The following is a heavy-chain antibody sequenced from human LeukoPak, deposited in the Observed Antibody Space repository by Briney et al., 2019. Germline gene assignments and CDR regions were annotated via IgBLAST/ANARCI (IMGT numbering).Heavy chain of an antibody. CDR2: IYYSGST. V-gene: IGHV4-39*07. CDR1: GASINSAPFF. CDR3: ARDKRGYYDSSGPLGSGGFDP. J-gene: IGHJ5*02. Sequence: SETLSLTCTVSGASINSAPFFWGWVRQPPGKGLEWIGSIYYSGSTYYNPSLKSRVTMSVDTSKNQFSLKLSSVTAADTAAYYCARDKRGYYDSSGPLGSGGFDPWGQGTLVTVSS. D-gene: IGHD3-22*01.